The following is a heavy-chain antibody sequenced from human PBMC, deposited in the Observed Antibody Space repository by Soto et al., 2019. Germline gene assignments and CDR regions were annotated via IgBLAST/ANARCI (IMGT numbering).Heavy chain of an antibody. CDR3: ARDDDYEANAFDY. Sequence: GGSLRLSCAASGFTFSRYGMHWVRHAPGKGLEWVALIWNDGIRKVYVDSVKGRFTISRDNSKNTLDLQMNSLRAEDTAVYYCARDDDYEANAFDYWGPGTLVTVSS. D-gene: IGHD3-22*01. J-gene: IGHJ4*02. CDR2: IWNDGIRK. CDR1: GFTFSRYG. V-gene: IGHV3-33*01.